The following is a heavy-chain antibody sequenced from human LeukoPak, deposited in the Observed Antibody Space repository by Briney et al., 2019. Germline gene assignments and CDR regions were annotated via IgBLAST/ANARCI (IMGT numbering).Heavy chain of an antibody. J-gene: IGHJ4*02. D-gene: IGHD2-2*01. CDR1: GGSISSYY. CDR3: ARALGIVPMYYFDY. V-gene: IGHV4-4*08. CDR2: IYTSGST. Sequence: SETLSLTCTVSGGSISSYYWSWIRQPPGKGLEWIGRIYTSGSTNYNPSLKSRVTISVDTSKNQFSLKLSSVTAADTAVYYCARALGIVPMYYFDYWGQGTLVTVSS.